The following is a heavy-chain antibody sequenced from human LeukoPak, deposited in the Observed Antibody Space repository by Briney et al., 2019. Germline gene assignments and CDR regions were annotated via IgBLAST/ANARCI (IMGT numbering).Heavy chain of an antibody. V-gene: IGHV3-23*01. D-gene: IGHD2-15*01. J-gene: IGHJ3*02. CDR3: ARDFCSGGSCYPDAFDI. Sequence: GGSLRLSCAACGFTFSNYAMNWVRQGPGKGLEWVSTIGDSAGSTSYADSVEGRFTISRDNSKNTLYLQMNSLGAEDTAVYYCARDFCSGGSCYPDAFDIWGQGTMVTVSS. CDR1: GFTFSNYA. CDR2: IGDSAGST.